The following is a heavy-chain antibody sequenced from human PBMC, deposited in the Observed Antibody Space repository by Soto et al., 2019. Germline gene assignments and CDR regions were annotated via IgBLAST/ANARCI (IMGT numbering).Heavy chain of an antibody. CDR1: GFTFSSYG. J-gene: IGHJ4*02. CDR3: AGEVASGY. Sequence: QVQLVESGGDVVQPGRSLRLSSAASGFTFSSYGMHWVRQAPGKGLEWVAVISYDGSVKYYADSVKGRFTISRDNSKNTLYLQMNSLRAEDTAVYYCAGEVASGYWGQGTLVTVSS. D-gene: IGHD2-21*01. V-gene: IGHV3-30*03. CDR2: ISYDGSVK.